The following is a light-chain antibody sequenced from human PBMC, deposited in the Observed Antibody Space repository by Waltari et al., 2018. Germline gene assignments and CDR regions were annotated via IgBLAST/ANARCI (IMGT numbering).Light chain of an antibody. CDR1: SSDVGRYNY. J-gene: IGLJ3*02. CDR2: DVS. Sequence: QSALTQPRSVSGSPGQSVTISCTGNSSDVGRYNYVSWFQQYPGKAPKLMISDVSERPSGVPDRFSGSKSGNTASLTISGLQAEDEADYYCCSYAGIYTWVFGGGTQLTVL. V-gene: IGLV2-11*01. CDR3: CSYAGIYTWV.